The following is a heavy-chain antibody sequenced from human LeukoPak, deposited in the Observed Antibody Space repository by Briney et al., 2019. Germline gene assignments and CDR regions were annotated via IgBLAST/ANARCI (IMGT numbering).Heavy chain of an antibody. CDR3: WGDGRGSSGWHLYY. CDR2: IYTSGST. CDR1: GDSISSGSYY. Sequence: PSQTLSLTCTVSGDSISSGSYYWRWIRQPAGRVLEWIGRIYTSGSTNYNPSLKSRVTISVDTSKNQFSLKLSSVTAAVTAVSNCWGDGRGSSGWHLYYWGQGTLVTVSS. J-gene: IGHJ4*02. V-gene: IGHV4-61*02. D-gene: IGHD6-19*01.